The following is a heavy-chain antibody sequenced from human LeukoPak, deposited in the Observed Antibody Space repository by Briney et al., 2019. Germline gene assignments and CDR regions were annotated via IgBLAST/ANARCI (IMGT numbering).Heavy chain of an antibody. CDR3: ARPVLRFLEWRKAYYFDY. J-gene: IGHJ4*02. CDR2: INPNSGGT. V-gene: IGHV1-2*02. Sequence: ASVKVSCKASGYTFTGYYMRWVRQAPGQGLEWMGWINPNSGGTNYAQKFQGRVTMTRDTSISTAYMELSRLRSDDTAVYYCARPVLRFLEWRKAYYFDYWGQGTLVTVSS. D-gene: IGHD3-3*01. CDR1: GYTFTGYY.